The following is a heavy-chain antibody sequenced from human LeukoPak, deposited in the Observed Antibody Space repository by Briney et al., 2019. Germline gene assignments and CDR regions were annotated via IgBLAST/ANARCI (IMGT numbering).Heavy chain of an antibody. J-gene: IGHJ5*02. CDR1: GFTFSSYS. V-gene: IGHV3-21*05. D-gene: IGHD4-23*01. CDR3: ARDLHGGNSA. CDR2: ISSSSSYI. Sequence: GGSLRLSYAASGFTFSSYSMNWVRQAPGKGLEWVSYISSSSSYIYYADSVKGRFTISRDNAKNSLYLQMNSLRAEDTAVYYCARDLHGGNSAWGQGTLVTVSS.